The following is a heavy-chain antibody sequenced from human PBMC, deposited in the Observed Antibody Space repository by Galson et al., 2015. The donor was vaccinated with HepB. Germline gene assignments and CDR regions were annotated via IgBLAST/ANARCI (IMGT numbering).Heavy chain of an antibody. CDR1: GFTFSSYA. D-gene: IGHD2-15*01. V-gene: IGHV3-23*01. CDR2: ISGSGGST. J-gene: IGHJ3*02. Sequence: LRLSCAASGFTFSSYAMSWVRQAPGKGLEWVSAISGSGGSTYYADSVKGRFTISRDNSKNTLYLQMNSLRAEDTAVYYCAKGRARVAATLGDAFDIWGQGTMVTVSP. CDR3: AKGRARVAATLGDAFDI.